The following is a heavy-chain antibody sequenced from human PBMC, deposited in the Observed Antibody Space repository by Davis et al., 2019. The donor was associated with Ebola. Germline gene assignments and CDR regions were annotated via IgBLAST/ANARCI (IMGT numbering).Heavy chain of an antibody. CDR3: AGGKDSSGWYGDDAFDF. D-gene: IGHD6-19*01. J-gene: IGHJ3*01. V-gene: IGHV3-74*01. Sequence: GESLKISCAASGFTFSSYAMHWVRQAPGKGLVWVSRINSDGSSTSYADSVKGRFTISRDNAKNTLYLQMNSLRAEDTAVYYCAGGKDSSGWYGDDAFDFWGQGTMVTVSS. CDR2: INSDGSST. CDR1: GFTFSSYA.